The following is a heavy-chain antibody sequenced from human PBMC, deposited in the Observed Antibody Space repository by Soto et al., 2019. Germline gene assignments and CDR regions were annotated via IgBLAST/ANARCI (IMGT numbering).Heavy chain of an antibody. CDR1: GFTFIHYW. Sequence: GGSLRLSCAASGFTFIHYWMSWVRLAPGKGLEWVANIKQDGSEKYYVDSVKGRFTISRDNAKNSLYLQMNSLRAEDTAVYYCARDVSVLSRRVDAFDIWGQGTMVTVSS. D-gene: IGHD3-16*01. CDR2: IKQDGSEK. V-gene: IGHV3-7*01. J-gene: IGHJ3*02. CDR3: ARDVSVLSRRVDAFDI.